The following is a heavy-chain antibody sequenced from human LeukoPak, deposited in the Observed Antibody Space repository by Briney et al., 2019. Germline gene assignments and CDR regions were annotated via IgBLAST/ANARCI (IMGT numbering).Heavy chain of an antibody. V-gene: IGHV3-7*05. CDR2: IKQDGSDI. CDR3: AAGSGWLIDS. D-gene: IGHD6-19*01. Sequence: GGSLRLSCAASGFTFSDHYMDWVRQAPGKGLEWVANIKQDGSDIYYVDSVKGRFTISRDNAKSSLYLQTSRLTAEDTGVYYCAAGSGWLIDSWGQGTLVTVSS. CDR1: GFTFSDHY. J-gene: IGHJ4*02.